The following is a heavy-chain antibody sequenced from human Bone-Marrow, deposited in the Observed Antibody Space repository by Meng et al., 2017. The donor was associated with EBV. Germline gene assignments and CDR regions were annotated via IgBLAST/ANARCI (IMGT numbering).Heavy chain of an antibody. D-gene: IGHD6-19*01. CDR3: AASPGWWRLDY. CDR1: GASISSGYW. J-gene: IGHJ4*02. CDR2: VSHSGST. V-gene: IGHV4-4*02. Sequence: QLQLQESGPGLVKPSGTLSLTCAVSGASISSGYWWTWVRQPPGKGLEWIGEVSHSGSTNYNPSLKSRVTISLDKSENQFFLKVTSVTAADTAVYYCAASPGWWRLDYWGQGTLVTVSS.